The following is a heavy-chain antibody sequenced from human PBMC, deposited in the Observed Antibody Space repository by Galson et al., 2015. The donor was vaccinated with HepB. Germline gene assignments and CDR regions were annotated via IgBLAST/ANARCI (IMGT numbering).Heavy chain of an antibody. Sequence: SVKVSCKASGYTFIDYGIIWVRQAPGQGLEWMGWISAYNGNTKYAQKLQGRVTMTTDTSTSTAYMELRSLRSDGTAVYYCTRSVVPAALGLGCDYYDLDVWGQGTTVTVSS. CDR3: TRSVVPAALGLGCDYYDLDV. CDR1: GYTFIDYG. D-gene: IGHD2-2*01. J-gene: IGHJ6*02. CDR2: ISAYNGNT. V-gene: IGHV1-18*01.